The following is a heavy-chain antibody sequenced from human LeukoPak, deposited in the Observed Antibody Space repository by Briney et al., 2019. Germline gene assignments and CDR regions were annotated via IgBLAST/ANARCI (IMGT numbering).Heavy chain of an antibody. CDR3: AKSLLDYSYYFFGMDA. Sequence: GRSLRLSCTMSGFTSRTYGMHWVRQTPGKGLEWVASISYDGRSEYFVDSVKGRFTISRDDSKNTMSLQMNSLRPDDTAVYYCAKSLLDYSYYFFGMDAWGHGTTVTVSS. CDR2: ISYDGRSE. V-gene: IGHV3-30*18. J-gene: IGHJ6*02. CDR1: GFTSRTYG. D-gene: IGHD3-16*02.